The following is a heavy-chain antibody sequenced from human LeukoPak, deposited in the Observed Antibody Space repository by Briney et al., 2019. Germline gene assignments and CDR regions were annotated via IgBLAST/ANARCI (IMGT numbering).Heavy chain of an antibody. V-gene: IGHV3-7*01. J-gene: IGHJ3*02. Sequence: GGGPRLSRAASGYASRAFWITWVRETPGRGRESGVKIKQDGSEKYYVEDVKGRCPISRDNAKNSMYLEMSSVRVEDPAVYYCARDAMSMGGAWDIWGRGTMVTV. CDR1: GYASRAFW. D-gene: IGHD4/OR15-4a*01. CDR3: ARDAMSMGGAWDI. CDR2: IKQDGSEK.